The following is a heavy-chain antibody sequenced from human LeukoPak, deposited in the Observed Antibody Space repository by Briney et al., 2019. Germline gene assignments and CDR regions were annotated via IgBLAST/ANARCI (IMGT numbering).Heavy chain of an antibody. CDR2: IIPIFGTA. J-gene: IGHJ4*02. CDR3: ARKIVGAMAYFDY. V-gene: IGHV1-69*13. Sequence: SVKVSCKASGGTFSSYAISWVRQAPGQGLEWMGGIIPIFGTANYAQKFQGRVTITADESTSTAYMELSSLRSEDTAVYYCARKIVGAMAYFDYWGQGTLVTVSS. CDR1: GGTFSSYA. D-gene: IGHD1-26*01.